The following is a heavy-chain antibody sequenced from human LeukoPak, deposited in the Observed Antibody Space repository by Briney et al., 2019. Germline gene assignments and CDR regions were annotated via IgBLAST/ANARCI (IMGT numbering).Heavy chain of an antibody. CDR2: IYFSGNT. CDR1: GGSINSGTYY. CDR3: ASERFWGHYFDF. J-gene: IGHJ4*02. Sequence: SETLSLTCNVSGGSINSGTYYWAWIRQPPGKGLEWIGTIYFSGNTFYNPSLKSRVTTSVDTSKNQFSLKLTSVTAADTAVYYCASERFWGHYFDFWGQGTLVTVSS. D-gene: IGHD3-16*01. V-gene: IGHV4-39*07.